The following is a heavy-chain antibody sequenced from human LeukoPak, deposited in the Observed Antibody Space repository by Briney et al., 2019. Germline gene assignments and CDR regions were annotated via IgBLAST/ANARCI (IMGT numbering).Heavy chain of an antibody. CDR1: GDSISGNRAA. V-gene: IGHV6-1*01. D-gene: IGHD5-12*01. J-gene: IGHJ3*02. CDR2: TYYRSKWRR. CDR3: ARGFNEATPGAFDI. Sequence: SQTLSLTCAISGDSISGNRAAWNWLRQSPSRGLEWLGRTYYRSKWRRDYGVHVKSRIAINPDTSNNHFSLQLNSVTPDDTAIYYCARGFNEATPGAFDIWGQGTVVTVPS.